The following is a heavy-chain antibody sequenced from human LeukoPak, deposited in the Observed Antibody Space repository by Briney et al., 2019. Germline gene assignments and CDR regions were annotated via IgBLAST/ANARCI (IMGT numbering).Heavy chain of an antibody. V-gene: IGHV3-11*04. J-gene: IGHJ6*03. CDR3: ARLYYDFWSGYHLDYYYYMDV. CDR2: ISSSGSTI. D-gene: IGHD3-3*01. Sequence: GGSLRLSCAASGFTFGDYYMSWIRQAPGKGLEWVSYISSSGSTIYYADSVKGRFTISRDNAKNSLYLQMNSLRAEDTAVYYCARLYYDFWSGYHLDYYYYMDVWGKGTTVTVSS. CDR1: GFTFGDYY.